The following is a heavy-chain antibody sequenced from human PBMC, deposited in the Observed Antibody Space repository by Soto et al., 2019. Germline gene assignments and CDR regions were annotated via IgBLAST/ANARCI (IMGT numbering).Heavy chain of an antibody. D-gene: IGHD3-22*01. V-gene: IGHV4-31*03. J-gene: IGHJ5*02. CDR1: GGSISSGGYY. CDR3: AREVIVAVGDNWFDP. Sequence: QVQLQESGPGLVKPSQTLSLTCTVSGGSISSGGYYWSWIRQHPGKGLEWIGYIYYSGSTYSNPSLKSRVTISVDTSKNQFSLKLSSVTAADTAVYYCAREVIVAVGDNWFDPWGQGTLVTVSS. CDR2: IYYSGST.